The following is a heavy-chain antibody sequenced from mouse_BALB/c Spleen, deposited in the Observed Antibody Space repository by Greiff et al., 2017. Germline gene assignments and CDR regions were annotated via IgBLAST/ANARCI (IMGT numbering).Heavy chain of an antibody. CDR3: ARQDRYEDFGSPY. CDR2: ISNGGGST. CDR1: GFTFSSYT. V-gene: IGHV5-12-2*01. D-gene: IGHD2-14*01. Sequence: EVMLVESGGGLVQPGGSLKLSCAASGFTFSSYTMSWVRQTPEKRLEWVAYISNGGGSTYYPDTVKGRFTISRDNAKNTLYLQMSSLKSEDTAMYYCARQDRYEDFGSPYWGQGTLVTVSA. J-gene: IGHJ3*01.